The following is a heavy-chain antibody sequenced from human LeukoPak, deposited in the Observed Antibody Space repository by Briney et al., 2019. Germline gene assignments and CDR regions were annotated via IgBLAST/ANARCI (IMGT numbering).Heavy chain of an antibody. CDR3: ARGVQLWSANYFDY. CDR1: GGSFSGYY. CDR2: INHSGST. D-gene: IGHD5-18*01. J-gene: IGHJ4*02. Sequence: SETLSLTCAVYGGSFSGYYWSWIRQPPGKGLEWIGEINHSGSTNYNPSLKSRVTISVDTSKNQFSLKLSSVTAADTAVYYCARGVQLWSANYFDYWGQGTLVTVSS. V-gene: IGHV4-34*01.